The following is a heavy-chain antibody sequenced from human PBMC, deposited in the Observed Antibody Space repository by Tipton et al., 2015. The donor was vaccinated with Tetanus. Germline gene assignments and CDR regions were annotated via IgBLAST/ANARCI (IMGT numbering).Heavy chain of an antibody. V-gene: IGHV3-23*03. D-gene: IGHD2-15*01. CDR3: AKARGTLRYSFDS. CDR1: GFTFNTYP. J-gene: IGHJ5*01. Sequence: SLRLSCAASGFTFNTYPMNWVRQAPGKGLEWVSVSYAGGNYAYYADSVKGRFTTSRDDSKSTLYLHMTSLRAEDTAVYYCAKARGTLRYSFDSWGQGTLVTVSS. CDR2: SYAGGNYA.